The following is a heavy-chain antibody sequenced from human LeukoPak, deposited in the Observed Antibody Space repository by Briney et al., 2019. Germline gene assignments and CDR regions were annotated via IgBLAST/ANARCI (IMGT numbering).Heavy chain of an antibody. J-gene: IGHJ6*03. CDR3: TSPYYDFWSGYYTEYYYMDV. D-gene: IGHD3-3*01. V-gene: IGHV3-73*01. CDR2: IRSKVNSYAT. CDR1: GFTFSGSA. Sequence: AGGSLRLSCAASGFTFSGSAMHWVRQASGKGLEWVGRIRSKVNSYATAYAASMKGRFTISRDDSKNTAYLQMNSLKTEDTAVYYCTSPYYDFWSGYYTEYYYMDVWGKGTTVTVSS.